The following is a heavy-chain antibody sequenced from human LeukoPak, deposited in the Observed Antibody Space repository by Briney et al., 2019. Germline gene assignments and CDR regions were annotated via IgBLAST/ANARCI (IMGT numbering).Heavy chain of an antibody. J-gene: IGHJ4*02. D-gene: IGHD4-23*01. CDR2: ISSSGSDI. CDR1: GFIFNTYD. V-gene: IGHV3-48*03. CDR3: ARDYGGSSPFDY. Sequence: GGSLRLSCAASGFIFNTYDMNWVRQAPGKGLEWVSYISSSGSDIYYADSVKGRFTISRDNAKNSLYLHMNSLRAEDTAVYYCARDYGGSSPFDYWGQGTLVTVSS.